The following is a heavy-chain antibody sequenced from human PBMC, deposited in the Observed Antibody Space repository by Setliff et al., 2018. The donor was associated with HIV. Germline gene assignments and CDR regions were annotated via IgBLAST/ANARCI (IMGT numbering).Heavy chain of an antibody. CDR1: GGSNSSYH. D-gene: IGHD3-10*01. CDR3: AREESTEDYGSGGYGPTFPPPLIY. V-gene: IGHV4-4*07. Sequence: SETLSLTGSVPGGSNSSYHWNWIRQPAGKGLEWIGRIYTSGSTTYNPSLKSRVTMSVDTSKNQFSLEWSFVPAADTAVYYCAREESTEDYGSGGYGPTFPPPLIYWGQGTLVTVSS. J-gene: IGHJ4*02. CDR2: IYTSGST.